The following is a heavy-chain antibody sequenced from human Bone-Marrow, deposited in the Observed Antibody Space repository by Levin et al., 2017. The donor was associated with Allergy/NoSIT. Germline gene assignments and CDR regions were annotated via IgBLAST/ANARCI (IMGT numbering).Heavy chain of an antibody. J-gene: IGHJ6*02. V-gene: IGHV5-51*01. CDR3: ARQGTMDV. Sequence: GESLKISCKASDYSFSNYWISWVRQSPGEGLEWMGIIYPGDSDTRDSPSFQGQVIISADKSISTAYLQWSSLKVSDTAMYYCARQGTMDVWGQGTTVTVSS. CDR1: DYSFSNYW. CDR2: IYPGDSDT. D-gene: IGHD3-10*01.